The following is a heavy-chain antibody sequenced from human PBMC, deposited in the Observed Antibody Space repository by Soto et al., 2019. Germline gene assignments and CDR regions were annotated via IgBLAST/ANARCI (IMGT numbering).Heavy chain of an antibody. CDR1: GFTFSSYA. CDR2: ISYDGSNK. D-gene: IGHD2-2*01. V-gene: IGHV3-30-3*01. CDR3: ARADIVVVPASPVGMDV. J-gene: IGHJ6*02. Sequence: QVQLVESGGGVVQPGRSLRLSCAASGFTFSSYAMHWVRQAPCKGLEWVAVISYDGSNKYYADSVKGRFTISRDNSKNTLYLQMNSLRAEDTAVYYCARADIVVVPASPVGMDVWGQGTTVTVSS.